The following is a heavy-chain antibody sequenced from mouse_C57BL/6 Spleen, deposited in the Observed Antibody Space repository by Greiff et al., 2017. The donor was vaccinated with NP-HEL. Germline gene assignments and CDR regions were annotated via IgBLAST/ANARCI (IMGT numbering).Heavy chain of an antibody. CDR1: GYAFSSYW. Sequence: QVQLQQSGAELVKPGASVKISCKASGYAFSSYWMNWVKQRPGKGLEWIGQIYPGDGDTNYNGKFKGKATLTADKSSSTAYMQLSSLTSEDSAVYFCAREGRYGSSPHYFDYWGQGTTLTVSS. D-gene: IGHD1-1*01. J-gene: IGHJ2*01. V-gene: IGHV1-80*01. CDR2: IYPGDGDT. CDR3: AREGRYGSSPHYFDY.